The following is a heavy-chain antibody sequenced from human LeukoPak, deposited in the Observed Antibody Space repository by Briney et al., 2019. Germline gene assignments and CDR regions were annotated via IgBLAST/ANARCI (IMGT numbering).Heavy chain of an antibody. V-gene: IGHV4-38-2*02. Sequence: SETLSLTCTVSGYSISSGYYWGWIRQPPGKGLEWIGSIYHSGSTYYNPSLKSRVTISVDTSKNQFSLKLSSVTAADTAVYYCARDRGTMVRGVTDYWGQGTLVTVSS. CDR2: IYHSGST. CDR1: GYSISSGYY. D-gene: IGHD3-10*01. CDR3: ARDRGTMVRGVTDY. J-gene: IGHJ4*02.